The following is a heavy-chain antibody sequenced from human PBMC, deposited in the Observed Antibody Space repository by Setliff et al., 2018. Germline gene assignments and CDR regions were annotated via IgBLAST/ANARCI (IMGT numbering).Heavy chain of an antibody. D-gene: IGHD3-3*01. J-gene: IGHJ4*02. CDR3: ARERHLLSTVVIFGLFDF. Sequence: PSETLSLTCTVSGGSISSSSYYWGWIRQPPGKGLEWVSIISASGCTTYYADSVKGRFTVSRDNSKNTLSLQMYSLRTEDTALYYCARERHLLSTVVIFGLFDFWGQGALVTVSS. CDR1: GGSISSSSYY. CDR2: ISASGCTT. V-gene: IGHV3-23*01.